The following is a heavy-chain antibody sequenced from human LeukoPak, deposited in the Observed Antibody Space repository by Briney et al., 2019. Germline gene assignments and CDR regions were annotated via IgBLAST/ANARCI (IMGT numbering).Heavy chain of an antibody. CDR3: ARVSGPRGGFDY. V-gene: IGHV4-39*07. J-gene: IGHJ4*02. CDR2: IYYSGST. D-gene: IGHD3-16*01. CDR1: GGSISSSSYY. Sequence: SETLSLTCTVSGGSISSSSYYWGWIRQPPGKGLEWIGSIYYSGSTYYNPSLKSRVTISVDTSKNQFSLKLSSVTAADTAVYYCARVSGPRGGFDYWGQGTLVTVSS.